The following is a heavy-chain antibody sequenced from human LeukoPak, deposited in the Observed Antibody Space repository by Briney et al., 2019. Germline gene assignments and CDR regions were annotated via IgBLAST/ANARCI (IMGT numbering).Heavy chain of an antibody. V-gene: IGHV3-11*01. CDR2: ISSSGSTI. CDR3: LVDTAMVTGNWFDP. D-gene: IGHD5-18*01. Sequence: GESLRLSCAASGFTFSDYYMSWIRQAPGKGLEWVSYISSSGSTIYYADSVKGRFTISRDNAKNSLYLQMNSLRAEDTAVYYCLVDTAMVTGNWFDPWGQGTLVTVSS. J-gene: IGHJ5*02. CDR1: GFTFSDYY.